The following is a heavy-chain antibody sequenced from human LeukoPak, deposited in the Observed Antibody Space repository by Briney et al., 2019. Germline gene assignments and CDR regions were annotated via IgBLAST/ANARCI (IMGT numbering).Heavy chain of an antibody. J-gene: IGHJ6*02. Sequence: GTLSLTCAVSGGSISSSNWWSWVRQPPGKGLEWIGEIYHSGSTNYNPSLKSRVTISVDKSKNQFSLELSSVTAADTAVYYCARGYCSGGSCYYYYGMDVWGQGTTVTVSS. CDR2: IYHSGST. CDR1: GGSISSSNW. V-gene: IGHV4-4*02. CDR3: ARGYCSGGSCYYYYGMDV. D-gene: IGHD2-15*01.